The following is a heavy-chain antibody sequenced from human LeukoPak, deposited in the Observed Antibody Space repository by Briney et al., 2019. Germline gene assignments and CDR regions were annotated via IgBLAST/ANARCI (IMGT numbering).Heavy chain of an antibody. CDR3: ARGISSSWQGSFDY. CDR2: INHSGST. Sequence: PSETLSLTCAVSGGHFSGYFWTWIRQAPRKGLEWIGEINHSGSTNYNPSLKSRVTISVDTSKNQFSLKLSSVTAADTAVYYCARGISSSWQGSFDYWGQGTLVTVSS. V-gene: IGHV4-34*01. D-gene: IGHD6-13*01. CDR1: GGHFSGYF. J-gene: IGHJ4*02.